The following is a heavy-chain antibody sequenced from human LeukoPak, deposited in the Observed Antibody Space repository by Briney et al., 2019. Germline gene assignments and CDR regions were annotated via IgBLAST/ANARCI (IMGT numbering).Heavy chain of an antibody. CDR3: MRDLLHLNLNYYFYMDV. CDR2: IYTNGST. Sequence: SQTLSLTCTVSGGSISSGSYYWSWLRQPAGKGLEWIGRIYTNGSTNYNPSLKSRVTISADTSKNQFSLNLSSVTAADTAMYYCMRDLLHLNLNYYFYMDVWGKGTTVTVSS. D-gene: IGHD2/OR15-2a*01. V-gene: IGHV4-61*02. CDR1: GGSISSGSYY. J-gene: IGHJ6*03.